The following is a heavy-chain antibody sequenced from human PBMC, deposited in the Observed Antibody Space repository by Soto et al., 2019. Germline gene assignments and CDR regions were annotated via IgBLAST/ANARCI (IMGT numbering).Heavy chain of an antibody. CDR3: AGQGYYDSGGYFPFDY. D-gene: IGHD3-22*01. CDR1: GYSFTSYW. Sequence: PGESLKISCKGSGYSFTSYWIAWVRQMPGKGLEWMGIIYPGDSDTRHSPAFQGQVTFSVDKSTSTAHLQWSSLKASDTAMYYCAGQGYYDSGGYFPFDYWGQGTQVTVSS. V-gene: IGHV5-51*01. J-gene: IGHJ4*02. CDR2: IYPGDSDT.